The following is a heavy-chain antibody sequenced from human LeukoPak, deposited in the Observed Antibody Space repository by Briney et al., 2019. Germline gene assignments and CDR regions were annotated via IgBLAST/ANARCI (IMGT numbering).Heavy chain of an antibody. CDR2: IDHNGRT. V-gene: IGHV4-59*08. D-gene: IGHD3-16*01. CDR3: ARHLGLMTNLQY. CDR1: GGSISRYY. Sequence: SETLSRTCTVSGGSISRYYWSWIRLPPGKGLEYIGCIDHNGRTNYSPSLQSRVTMSVDTSKNQFSLNLTSVTAADTAVYYCARHLGLMTNLQYWGPGTLITVSS. J-gene: IGHJ1*01.